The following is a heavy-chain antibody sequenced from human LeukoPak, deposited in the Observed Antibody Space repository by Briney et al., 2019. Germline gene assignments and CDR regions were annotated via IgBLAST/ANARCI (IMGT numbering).Heavy chain of an antibody. CDR2: MNPDSGDT. CDR3: TRGWDY. V-gene: IGHV1-8*03. J-gene: IGHJ4*02. CDR1: GYSSTASD. Sequence: ASVKVSCKASGYSSTASDINWVRQATGQGLEWMGWMNPDSGDTGYAQKFQGRLTITRHMSSSTAYMELRRLRSDDTALYYCTRGWDYWGQGTRVTVSS.